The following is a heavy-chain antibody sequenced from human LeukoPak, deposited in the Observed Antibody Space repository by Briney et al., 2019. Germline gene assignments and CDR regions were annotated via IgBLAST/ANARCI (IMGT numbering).Heavy chain of an antibody. CDR2: IDSAGDT. Sequence: GGSLRLSCAASGFSFNNYDIHWVRQASGKGLEWVSAIDSAGDTYYPGSVKGRFIISRENAKNSLFLQMNSLRVGGTAVYYCARGQLVRAGYFDLWGRGTLVTVSS. J-gene: IGHJ2*01. V-gene: IGHV3-13*01. CDR1: GFSFNNYD. CDR3: ARGQLVRAGYFDL. D-gene: IGHD3-10*01.